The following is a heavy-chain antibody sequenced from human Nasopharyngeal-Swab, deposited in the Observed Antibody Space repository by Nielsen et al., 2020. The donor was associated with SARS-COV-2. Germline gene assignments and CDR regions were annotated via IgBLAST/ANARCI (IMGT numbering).Heavy chain of an antibody. CDR1: GGSVSSGSYY. D-gene: IGHD2-2*01. J-gene: IGHJ3*02. V-gene: IGHV4-61*01. CDR2: IYYSGST. CDR3: ARDPLVPAASDAFDI. Sequence: SETLSLTCTVSGGSVSSGSYYWSWTRQPPGKGLEWIGYIYYSGSTNYNPSLKSRVTISVDTSKNQFSLKLSSVTAADTAVYYCARDPLVPAASDAFDIWGQGTMVTVSS.